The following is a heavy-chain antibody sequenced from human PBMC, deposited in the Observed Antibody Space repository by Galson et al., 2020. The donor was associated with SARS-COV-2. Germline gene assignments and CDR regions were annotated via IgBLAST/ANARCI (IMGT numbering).Heavy chain of an antibody. J-gene: IGHJ3*02. V-gene: IGHV4-4*02. CDR1: GGSIRSSNW. CDR2: IYHSGST. CDR3: ARDLGLIAVAARGSDAFDI. Sequence: SETLSLTCAVSGGSIRSSNWWSWVRQPPGKGLAWIGEIYHSGSTNYNPSLKSRVTISVDKSKNQFSLKLSSVTAADTAVYYCARDLGLIAVAARGSDAFDIWGQGTMVTVSS. D-gene: IGHD6-19*01.